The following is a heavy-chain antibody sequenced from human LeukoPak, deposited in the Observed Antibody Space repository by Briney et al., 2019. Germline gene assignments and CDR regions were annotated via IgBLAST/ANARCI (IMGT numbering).Heavy chain of an antibody. CDR3: EKDRGSGGSCYDS. CDR2: ISGSGGST. J-gene: IGHJ5*01. CDR1: GFTFSSYA. Sequence: PGGSLRLSCAASGFTFSSYAMSWVRQAPGKGLEWVSAISGSGGSTYYADSVRGGFTISRDYSKNTLYLQMNSLRAEDTAVYYCEKDRGSGGSCYDSWGQGTMVTVSS. D-gene: IGHD2-15*01. V-gene: IGHV3-23*01.